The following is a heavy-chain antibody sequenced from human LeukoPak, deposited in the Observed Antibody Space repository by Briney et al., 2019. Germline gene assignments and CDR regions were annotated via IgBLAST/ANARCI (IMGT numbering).Heavy chain of an antibody. CDR2: IWYDGSHK. D-gene: IGHD3-10*01. V-gene: IGHV3-33*01. CDR3: ARDLLLWFGELSGDSDY. CDR1: GFTFSSYG. Sequence: GGSLRLSCAASGFTFSSYGMHWVRQAADKGLEWVAVIWYDGSHKYYADSVKGRFTISRDNSKNTLHLQMNSLRADDTAVYYCARDLLLWFGELSGDSDYWGQGTLVTVSS. J-gene: IGHJ4*02.